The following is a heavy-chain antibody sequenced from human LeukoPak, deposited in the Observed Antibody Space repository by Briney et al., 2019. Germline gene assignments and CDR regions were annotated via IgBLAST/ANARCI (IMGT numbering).Heavy chain of an antibody. CDR2: TYYRSKWYN. CDR3: ARRKAATFGMDV. V-gene: IGHV6-1*01. J-gene: IGHJ6*02. D-gene: IGHD6-13*01. Sequence: SQTRSRTWGIGGDGVCGNSAVWTWIRQPPSRGLEWLGRTYYRSKWYNDYAVSMKSRITINPDTSKNQFSLQLNSVTPEDTAVYYCARRKAATFGMDVWGQGTTVTVSS. CDR1: GDGVCGNSAV.